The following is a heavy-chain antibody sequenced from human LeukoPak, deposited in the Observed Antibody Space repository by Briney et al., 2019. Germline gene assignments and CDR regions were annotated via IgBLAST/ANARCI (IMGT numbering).Heavy chain of an antibody. Sequence: PGESLKLSCAASGFTFSGSAMHWVRQASGKGLEWVGRIRSKANNYATAYAASVKGRFTISRDDSKNTAYLQMNSLRAEDTAVYYCVRDEPNRGWYDWGQGTLVTVSS. CDR1: GFTFSGSA. V-gene: IGHV3-73*01. J-gene: IGHJ4*02. CDR2: IRSKANNYAT. CDR3: VRDEPNRGWYD. D-gene: IGHD6-19*01.